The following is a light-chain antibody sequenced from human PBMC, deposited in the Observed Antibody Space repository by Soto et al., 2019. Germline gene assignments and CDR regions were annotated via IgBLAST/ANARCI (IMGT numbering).Light chain of an antibody. Sequence: QSALTQPPSASGSPGQSVTISCTGTSSDVGGSNSVSWYQQHPAKAPKLIIYGVYNLPSGVPDRFSGSKSGNTASLTVSGLQAEDEADYYCSSYAGGNNLGVFGGGTKLTVL. CDR3: SSYAGGNNLGV. CDR2: GVY. CDR1: SSDVGGSNS. J-gene: IGLJ2*01. V-gene: IGLV2-8*01.